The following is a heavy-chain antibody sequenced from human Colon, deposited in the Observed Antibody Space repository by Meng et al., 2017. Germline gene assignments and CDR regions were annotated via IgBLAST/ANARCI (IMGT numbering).Heavy chain of an antibody. V-gene: IGHV4-4*02. CDR1: GDSIRSSNC. CDR3: ARVIYASGNMAHLDC. Sequence: QVQLQESGPGLCKPSGTLSLTCAVSGDSIRSSNCWSWVRQPPGRGLEWIGEIYHSGSTNYNPSLKNRLSLTVDKSKNHFSLTLHSVTAADTAVYYCARVIYASGNMAHLDCWGQGTLVTVSS. D-gene: IGHD3-10*01. CDR2: IYHSGST. J-gene: IGHJ4*02.